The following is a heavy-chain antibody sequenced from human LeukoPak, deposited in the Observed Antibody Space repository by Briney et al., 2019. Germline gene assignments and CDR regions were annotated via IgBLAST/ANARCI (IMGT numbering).Heavy chain of an antibody. J-gene: IGHJ4*02. V-gene: IGHV3-7*03. Sequence: GGSLRLSCEASGFTFRHSWLSWIRQTPGKGLEWVANIHPDSSDKFYVDSMEGRFTISRDNTKNSLYLQIDNARLDDTGLYYCTRLPRETAGDYWGQGALVTVSS. D-gene: IGHD1-14*01. CDR2: IHPDSSDK. CDR1: GFTFRHSW. CDR3: TRLPRETAGDY.